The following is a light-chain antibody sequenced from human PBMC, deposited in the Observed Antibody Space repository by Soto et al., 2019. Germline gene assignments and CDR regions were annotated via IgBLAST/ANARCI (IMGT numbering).Light chain of an antibody. J-gene: IGLJ3*02. V-gene: IGLV1-40*01. CDR3: QSYDSSLRAWV. CDR1: SSNIGTGYD. Sequence: QSVLTQRPSVSGAPGQRVTISCTGSSSNIGTGYDVHWYHHLPGTAPKLLIYGNTNRPSGISDRFSASKSGSSASLAITGLQAEDEAGYYCQSYDSSLRAWVFGGGTKLTVL. CDR2: GNT.